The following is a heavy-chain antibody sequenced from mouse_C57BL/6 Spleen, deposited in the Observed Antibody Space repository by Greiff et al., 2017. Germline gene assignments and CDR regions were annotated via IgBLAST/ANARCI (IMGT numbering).Heavy chain of an antibody. CDR3: ARDGHYYGSSPYAMDY. D-gene: IGHD1-1*01. J-gene: IGHJ4*01. CDR1: GYTFTSYG. Sequence: VQRVESGAELARPGASVKLSCKASGYTFTSYGISWVKQRTGQGLEWIGEIYPRSGNTYYNEKFKGKATLTADKSSSTAYMELRSLTSEDSAVYFCARDGHYYGSSPYAMDYWGQGTSVTVSS. V-gene: IGHV1-81*01. CDR2: IYPRSGNT.